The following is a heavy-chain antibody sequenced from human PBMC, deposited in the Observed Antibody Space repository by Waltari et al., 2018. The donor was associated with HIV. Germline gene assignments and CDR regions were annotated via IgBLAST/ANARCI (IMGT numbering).Heavy chain of an antibody. CDR2: ISGYNGDT. CDR3: ARDHYYGSSGYYSDY. D-gene: IGHD3-22*01. CDR1: GYTFTHYG. J-gene: IGHJ4*02. V-gene: IGHV1-18*01. Sequence: QVHLVQSGAALRKPGASVTVSCKASGYTFTHYGITWVRQARGHRLEWMGWISGYNGDTKYAQKVRGRVTMTTDTSTSTAYLEMGSLRFDDTAVYYCARDHYYGSSGYYSDYWGQGTLVTVSS.